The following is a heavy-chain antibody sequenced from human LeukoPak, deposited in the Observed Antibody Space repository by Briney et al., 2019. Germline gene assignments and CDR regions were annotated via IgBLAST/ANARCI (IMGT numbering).Heavy chain of an antibody. D-gene: IGHD5-18*01. CDR2: ISSSGSTI. Sequence: GGSLRLSCAASGFTFSSYEMNWVRQAPGKGLEWVSYISSSGSTIYYADSLKGRFTISRDNAKNSLYLQMNSLRAEDTAVYYCARGGPRDGYDYWGQGTLVTVSS. J-gene: IGHJ4*02. CDR3: ARGGPRDGYDY. CDR1: GFTFSSYE. V-gene: IGHV3-48*03.